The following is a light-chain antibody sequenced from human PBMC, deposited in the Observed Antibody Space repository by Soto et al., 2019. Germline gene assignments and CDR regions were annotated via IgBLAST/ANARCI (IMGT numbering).Light chain of an antibody. J-gene: IGKJ1*01. CDR2: AAS. Sequence: DIQMTQSPSSLSASVVDRVTITCRASQSISSYLNWYQQKPGKAPKLLIYAASSLQSGVPSRFSGSGSGTDFTLTISSLQPEDFATYYCLQDYDYPRTFGQGTKVDIK. CDR3: LQDYDYPRT. CDR1: QSISSY. V-gene: IGKV1-39*01.